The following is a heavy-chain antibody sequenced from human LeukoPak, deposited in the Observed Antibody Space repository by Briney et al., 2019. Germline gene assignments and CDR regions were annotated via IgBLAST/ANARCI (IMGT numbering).Heavy chain of an antibody. J-gene: IGHJ4*02. D-gene: IGHD3-22*01. CDR3: ARDLLRIVVERYYFDY. Sequence: PGGSLRLSCAASGFTFSSYWMSWVRQAPGKGLEWVANIKQDGSERYYVDSVKGRFTIASENAKNSLYLQMNSLRADDPAVYYCARDLLRIVVERYYFDYWGQGTLVTVSS. CDR2: IKQDGSER. V-gene: IGHV3-7*01. CDR1: GFTFSSYW.